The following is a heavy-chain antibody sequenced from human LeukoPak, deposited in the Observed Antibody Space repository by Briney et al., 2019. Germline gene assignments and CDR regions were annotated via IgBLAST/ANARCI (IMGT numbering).Heavy chain of an antibody. CDR1: GFTFGDYG. CDR2: INWYGDSA. Sequence: GGSLRLSCAASGFTFGDYGMSWVRQAPGKGLEWGSDINWYGDSAVYADSVKGRFTISRDNAKNCMYLRMNSLRGEDTAFYFCARESDRRDSFDSWGQGTLVTVSS. D-gene: IGHD5-24*01. V-gene: IGHV3-20*04. CDR3: ARESDRRDSFDS. J-gene: IGHJ4*02.